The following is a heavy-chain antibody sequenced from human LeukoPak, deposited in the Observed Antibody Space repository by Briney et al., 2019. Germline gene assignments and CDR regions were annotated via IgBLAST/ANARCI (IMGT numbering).Heavy chain of an antibody. CDR1: GITFSRYW. V-gene: IGHV3-7*01. J-gene: IGHJ4*02. CDR2: IKQDGSEK. CDR3: ARGGQSSSWFWID. D-gene: IGHD6-19*01. Sequence: PGGSLRLSCAASGITFSRYWMTWVRQAPGKGPEWVATIKQDGSEKYYVDSVKGRFTISRDNTKNSLYLQVNTLRAEDTAVYYCARGGQSSSWFWIDWGQGTQVTVSS.